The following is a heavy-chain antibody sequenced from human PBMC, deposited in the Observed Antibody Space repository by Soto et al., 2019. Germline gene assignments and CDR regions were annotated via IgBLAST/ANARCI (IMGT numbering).Heavy chain of an antibody. D-gene: IGHD3-22*01. CDR1: GFTFSSYS. J-gene: IGHJ5*02. Sequence: GGSLRLSCAASGFTFSSYSMNWVRQAPGKGLEWVSYISSSSSTIYYADSVKGRFTISRDNAKNSLYLQMNSLRDEDTAVYYCARDSTYYYDSSGYYSVNWFDPWGQGTLVTVSS. CDR3: ARDSTYYYDSSGYYSVNWFDP. CDR2: ISSSSSTI. V-gene: IGHV3-48*02.